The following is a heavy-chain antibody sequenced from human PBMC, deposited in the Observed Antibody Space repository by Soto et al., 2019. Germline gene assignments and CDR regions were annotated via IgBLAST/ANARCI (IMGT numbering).Heavy chain of an antibody. D-gene: IGHD6-19*01. CDR2: IYPGDSDT. J-gene: IGHJ6*02. V-gene: IGHV5-51*01. CDR3: ARLAVDGTGKNYYYYYGIDV. CDR1: GYSFTSYL. Sequence: GESLKLSCKGSGYSFTSYLIGWVRQMPGKGLEWMGIIYPGDSDTRYSPSFQGQVTISADKSISTAYLQWSSLKASDTAMYYCARLAVDGTGKNYYYYYGIDVWGQGTTVTVSS.